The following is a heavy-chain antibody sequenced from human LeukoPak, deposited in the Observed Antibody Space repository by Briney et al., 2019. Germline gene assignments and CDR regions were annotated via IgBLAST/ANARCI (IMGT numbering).Heavy chain of an antibody. CDR2: IYYSGST. CDR3: ARVPSYSSSWSPPVY. CDR1: GGSISSSDYY. Sequence: PSETLSLTCTVSGGSISSSDYYWGWIRQPPGKGLEWIASIYYSGSTYYNPSLRSRVTISVDTSKNQFSLKLSSVTAADTAVYYCARVPSYSSSWSPPVYWGQGTLVTVSS. J-gene: IGHJ4*02. D-gene: IGHD6-13*01. V-gene: IGHV4-39*07.